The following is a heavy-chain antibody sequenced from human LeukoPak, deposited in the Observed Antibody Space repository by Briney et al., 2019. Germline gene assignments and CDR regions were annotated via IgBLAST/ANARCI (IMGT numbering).Heavy chain of an antibody. CDR3: ARTEGYCTSTSCYI. CDR1: GFTFSSYW. J-gene: IGHJ4*02. CDR2: INQDGSEK. Sequence: GGSLRLSCAASGFTFSSYWMSWVRQAPGKGLEWVANINQDGSEKHYVDSVKGRFTISRDNAKNSLYLQMNSLRAEDTAVYYCARTEGYCTSTSCYIWGQGTLVTVSS. D-gene: IGHD2-2*02. V-gene: IGHV3-7*01.